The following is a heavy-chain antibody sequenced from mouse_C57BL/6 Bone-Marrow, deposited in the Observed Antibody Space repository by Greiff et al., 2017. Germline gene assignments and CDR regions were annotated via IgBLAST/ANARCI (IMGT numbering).Heavy chain of an antibody. CDR3: ARSGPLGRSFDY. D-gene: IGHD4-1*01. J-gene: IGHJ2*01. CDR1: GYTFTSYW. CDR2: IYPNSGRT. Sequence: QVQLQQPGAELVKPGASVKMSCKASGYTFTSYWITWVKQRPGQGLEWIGDIYPNSGRTNYNEQFKSKAILTVDTSSNTAYMQLSSLTSEDSAVFYCARSGPLGRSFDYWGQGTTLTVSS. V-gene: IGHV1-55*01.